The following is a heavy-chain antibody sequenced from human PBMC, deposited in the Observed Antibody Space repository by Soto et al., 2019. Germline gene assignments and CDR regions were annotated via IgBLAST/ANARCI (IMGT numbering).Heavy chain of an antibody. Sequence: SETLSLTCAVYGGSFSGYYWSWIRQPPGKGLEWIGEINHSGSTNYNPSLKSRVTISVDTSKNQFSLKLSSVTAADTAVYYCASLRKLAAAGEQGINYYYYGMDVWGQGTTVTVSS. V-gene: IGHV4-34*01. D-gene: IGHD6-13*01. CDR2: INHSGST. CDR1: GGSFSGYY. J-gene: IGHJ6*02. CDR3: ASLRKLAAAGEQGINYYYYGMDV.